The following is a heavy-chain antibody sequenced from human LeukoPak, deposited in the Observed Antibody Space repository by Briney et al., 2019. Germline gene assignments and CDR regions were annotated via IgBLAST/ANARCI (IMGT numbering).Heavy chain of an antibody. Sequence: SETPSLTCTVSGGSIGSKSYYWGWIRQPPGKGLEWIGNVDYSGTTTYNPSLKSRVTISVATSKNQFSLELRSVTAADTALFYCAGLVGTTAAVYFNTYFDYWGQGALITVSS. V-gene: IGHV4-39*01. CDR1: GGSIGSKSYY. CDR2: VDYSGTT. J-gene: IGHJ4*02. D-gene: IGHD1-26*01. CDR3: AGLVGTTAAVYFNTYFDY.